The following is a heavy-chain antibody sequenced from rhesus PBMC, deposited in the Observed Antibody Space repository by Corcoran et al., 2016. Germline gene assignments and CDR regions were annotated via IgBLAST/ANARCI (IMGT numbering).Heavy chain of an antibody. V-gene: IGHV4-106*01. CDR3: WVDQFDV. CDR1: GGSISDAYF. CDR2: IYGGGGAT. J-gene: IGHJ5-1*01. D-gene: IGHD3-40*01. Sequence: QVQLQESGPGLVKPSETLSLTCACSGGSISDAYFWSWVRPPPGKGLEWIGYIYGGGGATSYNTSLKNRVTISKDTSKNQFSLKLTSVTAADTAVYYCWVDQFDVWGAGILVTVSS.